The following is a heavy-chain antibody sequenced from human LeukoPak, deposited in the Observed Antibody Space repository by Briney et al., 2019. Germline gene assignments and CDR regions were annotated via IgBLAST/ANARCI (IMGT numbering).Heavy chain of an antibody. Sequence: GGSLRLSCAASGFTFSSYWMHWVRQAPGKGLVWVSRINSDGSSTTYADSVKGRFTISRDNAKNTLYLQMNSLRAEDTAVYYCARGSGDISGWFDYWGQGTLVTVSS. CDR1: GFTFSSYW. CDR3: ARGSGDISGWFDY. D-gene: IGHD6-19*01. CDR2: INSDGSST. J-gene: IGHJ5*01. V-gene: IGHV3-74*01.